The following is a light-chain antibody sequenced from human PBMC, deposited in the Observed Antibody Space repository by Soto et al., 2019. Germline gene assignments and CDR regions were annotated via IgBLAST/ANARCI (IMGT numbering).Light chain of an antibody. CDR2: DAS. CDR3: QQYVSSPWA. J-gene: IGKJ1*01. Sequence: EILMTQSPATLSVSPGERFTLACRAIQSVSSYLAWYQQKPGQAPRLLIYDASSRATGIPVRFSGSGSGTEFTLTISSLQSEDFGVYYCQQYVSSPWAFGQGTKVDIK. CDR1: QSVSSY. V-gene: IGKV3-15*01.